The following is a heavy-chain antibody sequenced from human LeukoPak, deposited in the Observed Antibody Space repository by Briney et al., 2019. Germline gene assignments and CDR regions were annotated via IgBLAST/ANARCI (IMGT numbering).Heavy chain of an antibody. CDR3: ARALYCGGDCYSGFDY. CDR2: INHSGST. D-gene: IGHD2-21*02. V-gene: IGHV4-34*01. J-gene: IGHJ4*02. CDR1: GGSFSGYY. Sequence: SETLSLTCAVYGGSFSGYYWSWIRQPPGKGLEWIGEINHSGSTNYNPSLKSRVTISVDTPKNQFSLKLSSVTAADTAVYYCARALYCGGDCYSGFDYWGQGTLVTVSS.